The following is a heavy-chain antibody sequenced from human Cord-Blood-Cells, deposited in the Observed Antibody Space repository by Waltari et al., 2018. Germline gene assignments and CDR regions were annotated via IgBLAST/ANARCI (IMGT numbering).Heavy chain of an antibody. J-gene: IGHJ1*01. CDR3: ARGPIAAAGTEYFQH. Sequence: QVQLVQSGAEVKKPGASVKVSCKASGYTFTGYYIHWVLQAPGQGLEWMGLVNPNSGGTNYEQKLQGWVTMTRDTSISTAYMELSRLRSDDTAVYYCARGPIAAAGTEYFQHWGQGTLVTVSS. CDR1: GYTFTGYY. V-gene: IGHV1-2*04. D-gene: IGHD6-13*01. CDR2: VNPNSGGT.